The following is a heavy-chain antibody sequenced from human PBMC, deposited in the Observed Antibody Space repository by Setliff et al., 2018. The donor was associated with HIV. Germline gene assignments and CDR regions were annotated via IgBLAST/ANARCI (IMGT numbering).Heavy chain of an antibody. D-gene: IGHD3-16*01. CDR2: VKQDGTET. Sequence: GGSLRLSCAASGFSFGSYWMSWVRQAPGKGLESVANVKQDGTETLYVDSVKGRFTISRDNTKNTVYLQMNSLRAEDTAVYFCAKDVMQGGWGSLSYFDSWGQGTLVTVSS. V-gene: IGHV3-7*03. CDR3: AKDVMQGGWGSLSYFDS. CDR1: GFSFGSYW. J-gene: IGHJ4*02.